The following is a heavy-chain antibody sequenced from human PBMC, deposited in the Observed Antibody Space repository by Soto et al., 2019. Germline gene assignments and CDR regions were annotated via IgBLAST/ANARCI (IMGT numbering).Heavy chain of an antibody. CDR3: ARVNDYYDSSGYYITSYFDY. Sequence: PSETLSLTCAVSGYSISSGYYWGWIRQPPGKGLEWIGSIYHSGSTYYNPSLKSRVTISVDTSKNQFSLKLSSVTAADTAVYYCARVNDYYDSSGYYITSYFDYWGQGTLVTVSS. J-gene: IGHJ4*02. CDR2: IYHSGST. V-gene: IGHV4-38-2*01. D-gene: IGHD3-22*01. CDR1: GYSISSGYY.